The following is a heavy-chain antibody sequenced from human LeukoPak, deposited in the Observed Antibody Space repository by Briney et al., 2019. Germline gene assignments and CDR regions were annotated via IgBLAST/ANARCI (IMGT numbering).Heavy chain of an antibody. V-gene: IGHV3-21*01. CDR3: ARDKRMQEGYSYGYDY. J-gene: IGHJ4*02. D-gene: IGHD5-18*01. Sequence: SGGSLRLSCAASGFTFSSYSMNWVRQAPGKGLEWVSSISSSSSYIYYADSVKGRFTISRDNAKNSPYLQMNSLRAEDTAVYYCARDKRMQEGYSYGYDYWGQGTLVTVSS. CDR1: GFTFSSYS. CDR2: ISSSSSYI.